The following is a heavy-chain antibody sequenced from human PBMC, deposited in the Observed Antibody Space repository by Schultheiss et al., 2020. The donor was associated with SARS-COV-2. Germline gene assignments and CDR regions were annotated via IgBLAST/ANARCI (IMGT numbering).Heavy chain of an antibody. D-gene: IGHD3-9*01. CDR1: GYSISSGYY. V-gene: IGHV4-31*03. CDR2: FYYSGTT. J-gene: IGHJ4*02. CDR3: ARGGQAGSYNY. Sequence: SQTLSLTCTVSGYSISSGYYWGWIRQHPGKGLEWIGYFYYSGTTDYNPTLESRVTISGDTSKNQFFLKLNSVTAADTAVYYCARGGQAGSYNYWGQGTLVTVSS.